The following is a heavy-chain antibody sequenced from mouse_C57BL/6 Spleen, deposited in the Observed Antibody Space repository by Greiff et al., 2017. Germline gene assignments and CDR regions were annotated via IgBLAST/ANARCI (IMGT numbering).Heavy chain of an antibody. Sequence: DVQLVESGGGLVQPKGSLKLSCAASGFSFNTYAMNWVRQAPGKGLEWVARIRSKSNNYATYYADSVKDRFTISRDDSESMLYLQMNNLKTEDTAMYYCVRHGGYEENFDYWGQGTTLTVSS. CDR3: VRHGGYEENFDY. J-gene: IGHJ2*01. V-gene: IGHV10-1*01. CDR1: GFSFNTYA. CDR2: IRSKSNNYAT. D-gene: IGHD3-2*02.